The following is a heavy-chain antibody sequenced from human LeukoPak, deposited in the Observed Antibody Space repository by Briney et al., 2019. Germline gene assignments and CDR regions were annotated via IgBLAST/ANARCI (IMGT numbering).Heavy chain of an antibody. Sequence: PGGSLRLSCAASGLNVTYNHMSWVRQAPGKGLEWLSVIYSGGMTYYADSVKGRFIISRDNSKNTLYLQMNRLRAEDTAVYYCYARPVLPAAFLPSGNYMDVWGKGTTVTVSS. J-gene: IGHJ6*03. CDR3: YARPVLPAAFLPSGNYMDV. D-gene: IGHD2-2*01. V-gene: IGHV3-53*01. CDR2: IYSGGMT. CDR1: GLNVTYNH.